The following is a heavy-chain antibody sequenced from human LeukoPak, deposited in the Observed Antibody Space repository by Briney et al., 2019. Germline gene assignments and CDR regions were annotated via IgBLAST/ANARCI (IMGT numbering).Heavy chain of an antibody. D-gene: IGHD3-9*01. Sequence: PSETLSLTCAVYGGSFSGYYWSWIRQPPGKWLEWIGEINHSGSTNYNPSLKSRVTISVDTSKNQFSLKLSSVTAADTAVYYCARWYYDILTGPGGMNYWGQGTLVTVSS. CDR1: GGSFSGYY. V-gene: IGHV4-34*01. CDR3: ARWYYDILTGPGGMNY. CDR2: INHSGST. J-gene: IGHJ4*02.